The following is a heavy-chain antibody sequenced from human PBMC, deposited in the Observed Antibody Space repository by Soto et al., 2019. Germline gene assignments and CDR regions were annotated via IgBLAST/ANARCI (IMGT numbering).Heavy chain of an antibody. CDR3: ARAIVGANAGWFDP. J-gene: IGHJ5*02. CDR2: IYYSGST. CDR1: SGSISNYY. Sequence: SETLSLTCTVSSGSISNYYWSWMRQSPGKRLEWIGYIYYSGSTNYNPFLESRVTISVDTSKNQFSPKLSSVTAADTAVYYCARAIVGANAGWFDPWGQGTLVTVSS. D-gene: IGHD1-26*01. V-gene: IGHV4-59*01.